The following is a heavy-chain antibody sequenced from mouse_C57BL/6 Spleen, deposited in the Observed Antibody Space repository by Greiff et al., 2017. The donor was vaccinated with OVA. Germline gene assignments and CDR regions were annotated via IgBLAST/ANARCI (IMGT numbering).Heavy chain of an antibody. Sequence: EVKLVESGAELVRPGASVTLSCTASGFNIKDDYMHWVKQRPEQGLEWIGWIDPENGDTEYASKFQGKATITADTSSNTAYLQLSSLTSEDTAVYYCTTTLVASYAMDYWGQGTSVTVSS. J-gene: IGHJ4*01. CDR3: TTTLVASYAMDY. V-gene: IGHV14-4*01. D-gene: IGHD1-1*01. CDR2: IDPENGDT. CDR1: GFNIKDDY.